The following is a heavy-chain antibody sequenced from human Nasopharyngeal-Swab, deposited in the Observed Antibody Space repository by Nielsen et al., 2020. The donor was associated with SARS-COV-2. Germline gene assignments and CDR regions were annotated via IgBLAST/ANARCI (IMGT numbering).Heavy chain of an antibody. V-gene: IGHV3-66*01. CDR3: ARDYCGGDCYGDY. CDR1: GFTVSSNY. Sequence: GGSLRLSCAASGFTVSSNYMSWVRQAPGKGLEWVSVIYSGGSTYYADSVKGRFTISRDNSKNTRYLQMNSLRAEDTAVYYCARDYCGGDCYGDYWGQGTLVTVSS. CDR2: IYSGGST. J-gene: IGHJ4*02. D-gene: IGHD2-21*02.